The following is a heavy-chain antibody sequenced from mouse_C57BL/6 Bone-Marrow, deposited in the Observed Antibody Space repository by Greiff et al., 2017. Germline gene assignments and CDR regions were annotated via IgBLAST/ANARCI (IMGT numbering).Heavy chain of an antibody. J-gene: IGHJ2*01. CDR1: GYSFTSYY. CDR2: IYPGSGNT. V-gene: IGHV1-66*01. D-gene: IGHD2-4*01. CDR3: ARGYDYYFDY. Sequence: QVQLKQSGPELVKPGASVKISCKASGYSFTSYYIHWVKQRPGQGLEWIGWIYPGSGNTKYNEKFKGKATLTADTSSSTAYMQLSSLTSEDSAVYYCARGYDYYFDYWGQGTTLTVSS.